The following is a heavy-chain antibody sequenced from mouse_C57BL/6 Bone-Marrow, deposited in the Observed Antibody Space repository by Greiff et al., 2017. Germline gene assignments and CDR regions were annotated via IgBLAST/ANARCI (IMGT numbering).Heavy chain of an antibody. CDR3: ARADRGAMDY. CDR2: IYPRSGNT. CDR1: GYTFTSYG. J-gene: IGHJ4*01. Sequence: VKLVESGAELARPGASVKLSCKASGYTFTSYGISWVKQRTGQGLEWIGEIYPRSGNTYYNEKFKGKATLTADKSSSTAYMELRSLTSEDTAVYFCARADRGAMDYWCQGTSVTVSS. V-gene: IGHV1-81*01.